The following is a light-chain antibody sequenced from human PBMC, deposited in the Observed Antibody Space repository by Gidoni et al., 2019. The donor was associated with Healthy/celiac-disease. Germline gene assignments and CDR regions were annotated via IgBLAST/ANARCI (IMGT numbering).Light chain of an antibody. CDR2: DAS. CDR1: QSVSSY. J-gene: IGKJ4*01. V-gene: IGKV3-11*01. Sequence: EIVLTQSPATLSSSPGERATLSCRASQSVSSYLAWYQQKPGQAPRRLIYDASNRATGIPARFSGSGSGTDFTLTISSLEPEDVAVDYCQQRSNWPRLTFGGGTKVEIK. CDR3: QQRSNWPRLT.